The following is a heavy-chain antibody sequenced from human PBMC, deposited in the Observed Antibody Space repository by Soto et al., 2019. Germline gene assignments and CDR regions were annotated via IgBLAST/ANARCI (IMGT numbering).Heavy chain of an antibody. CDR2: INPNSGGT. CDR3: ARDLEYGGNSGVGD. CDR1: GSTFTDYY. Sequence: XSVKVCCXASGSTFTDYYMDLVRQAPGQGLEWMGWINPNSGGTNYAQKFQGRVTMTRDTSISTAYMELRRLRSDDTAVYYCARDLEYGGNSGVGDWGQGTLVTVSS. V-gene: IGHV1-2*02. D-gene: IGHD2-21*02. J-gene: IGHJ4*02.